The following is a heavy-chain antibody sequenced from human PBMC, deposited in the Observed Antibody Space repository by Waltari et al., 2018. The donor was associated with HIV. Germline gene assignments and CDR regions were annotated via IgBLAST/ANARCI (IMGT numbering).Heavy chain of an antibody. CDR1: GGSVGSSSTY. CDR3: ATTPLYYDNSGAYYFFGL. J-gene: IGHJ2*01. V-gene: IGHV4-39*01. Sequence: QLQLQESGPGLVRPSDTLSLTCTVTGGSVGSSSTYWGWIRQSPGKGLEWLATIYYDGSTNYSPSLESRVTVSVDTSKNQLSLQLSSVTAADTAVYYCATTPLYYDNSGAYYFFGLWGRGTLVTVSS. CDR2: IYYDGST. D-gene: IGHD3-22*01.